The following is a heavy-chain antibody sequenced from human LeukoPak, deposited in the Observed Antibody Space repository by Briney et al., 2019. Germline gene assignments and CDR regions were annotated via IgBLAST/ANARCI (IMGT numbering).Heavy chain of an antibody. CDR1: GFTFSSYA. V-gene: IGHV3-23*01. Sequence: QAGGSLRLSCAASGFTFSSYAMSWVRQAPGKGLEWVSAISGSGGSTYYADSVKGRFTISRDNSKNTLYLQMNSLRAEDTAVYYCAKDSDKYSYGRFAFWGQGTLVTVSS. CDR3: AKDSDKYSYGRFAF. J-gene: IGHJ4*02. CDR2: ISGSGGST. D-gene: IGHD5-18*01.